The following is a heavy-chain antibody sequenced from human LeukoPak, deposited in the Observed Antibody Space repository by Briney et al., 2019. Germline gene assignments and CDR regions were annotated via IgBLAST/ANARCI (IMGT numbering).Heavy chain of an antibody. D-gene: IGHD6-19*01. J-gene: IGHJ4*02. Sequence: GGSLRLSCAASGFTFSSYAMSWVRQAPGKGLEWVSAISGSGGSTYYADSVKGRFTVSRDNSKNTLYLQMNSLRAEDTAVYYCAKDHIASSSGWYYWGQGTLVTVSS. CDR2: ISGSGGST. V-gene: IGHV3-23*01. CDR3: AKDHIASSSGWYY. CDR1: GFTFSSYA.